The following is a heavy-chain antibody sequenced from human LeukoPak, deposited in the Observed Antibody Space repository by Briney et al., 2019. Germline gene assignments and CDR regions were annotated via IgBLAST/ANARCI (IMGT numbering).Heavy chain of an antibody. J-gene: IGHJ4*02. D-gene: IGHD3-10*01. CDR1: GFTFSNYA. CDR2: ISSGGTYE. V-gene: IGHV3-30*01. Sequence: PGGSLRLSCAASGFTFSNYAMHWVRQAPGRGLEWVSLISSGGTYEYYADSVKGRFTISRDNSKNTLSLQLNSLRAEDTAVYYCARDSTYYYDSGSSGPHYFDNWGQGTLVTVSS. CDR3: ARDSTYYYDSGSSGPHYFDN.